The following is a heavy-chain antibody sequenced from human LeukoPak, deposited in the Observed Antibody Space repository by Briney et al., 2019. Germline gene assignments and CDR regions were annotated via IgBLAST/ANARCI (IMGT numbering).Heavy chain of an antibody. CDR2: INPGGTT. D-gene: IGHD4-17*01. CDR1: GGSFSGYY. V-gene: IGHV4-34*01. J-gene: IGHJ4*02. CDR3: ARAKSTVSTYFDS. Sequence: PSETLSLTCAVHGGSFSGYYWAWIRQPPGKGLEWIGEINPGGTTNYHPSLKRRVTISADTSKSQFSLELRSVTAADTAEFYCARAKSTVSTYFDSWGQGSLVTVSS.